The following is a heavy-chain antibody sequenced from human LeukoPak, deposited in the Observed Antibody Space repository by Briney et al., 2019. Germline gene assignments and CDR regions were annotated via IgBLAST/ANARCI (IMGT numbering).Heavy chain of an antibody. CDR3: ARDIAPSDYYDSSGYHSPPDY. CDR2: ISGGGGGT. D-gene: IGHD3-22*01. J-gene: IGHJ4*02. V-gene: IGHV3-23*01. Sequence: GGSLRLSCAASGFTFNSYAMNWVRRSPGKGLEWVSAISGGGGGTYYADSVKGRFTISRDNSKNTLYLQMNSLRAEDTAVYYCARDIAPSDYYDSSGYHSPPDYWGQGTLVTVSS. CDR1: GFTFNSYA.